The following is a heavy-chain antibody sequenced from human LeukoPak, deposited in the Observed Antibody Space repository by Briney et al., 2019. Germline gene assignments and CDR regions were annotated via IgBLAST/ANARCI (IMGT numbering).Heavy chain of an antibody. J-gene: IGHJ4*02. D-gene: IGHD3-10*01. Sequence: KPGASVKVSCKVSGYTLTELSMHWVRQAPGKGLEWMGGFDPEDGETIYAQKFQGRVTMTEDTSTDTAYKELSSLRSEDTAVYYCARAPASYYYGSGSYPPFDYWGQGTLVTVSS. CDR3: ARAPASYYYGSGSYPPFDY. V-gene: IGHV1-24*01. CDR2: FDPEDGET. CDR1: GYTLTELS.